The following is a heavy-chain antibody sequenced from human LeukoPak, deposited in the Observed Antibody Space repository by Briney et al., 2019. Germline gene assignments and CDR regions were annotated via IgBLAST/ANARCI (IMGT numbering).Heavy chain of an antibody. CDR3: ARISPPSSNSSGYYAGDY. Sequence: ETLSLTCTVSGGSISSYYWSWIRQPPGKGLEWIGEINHRGSTNYNPSLKSRVTISVGTSKNQFSLKLSSVTAADTAVYYCARISPPSSNSSGYYAGDYWGQGTLVTVSS. V-gene: IGHV4-34*01. CDR1: GGSISSYY. J-gene: IGHJ4*02. CDR2: INHRGST. D-gene: IGHD3-22*01.